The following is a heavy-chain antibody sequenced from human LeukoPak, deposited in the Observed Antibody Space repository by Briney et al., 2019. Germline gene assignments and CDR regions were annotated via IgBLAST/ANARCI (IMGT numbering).Heavy chain of an antibody. D-gene: IGHD4-23*01. J-gene: IGHJ3*02. Sequence: GGSLRLSCAASGFTFDDYAMHWVRQAPGKGLEWVSLISGDGGSTYYADSVKGRFTISRDNSKDSLYLQMNSLRTEDTALYYCAKDLYGGNLDAFDIWGQGTMVTVSS. V-gene: IGHV3-43*02. CDR2: ISGDGGST. CDR1: GFTFDDYA. CDR3: AKDLYGGNLDAFDI.